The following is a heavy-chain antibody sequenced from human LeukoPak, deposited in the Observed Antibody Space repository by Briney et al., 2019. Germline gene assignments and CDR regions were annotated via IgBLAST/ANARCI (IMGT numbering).Heavy chain of an antibody. Sequence: ASVTVSCRASGYTFTSYYMHWVRQAPGQGLGWMGIINPSGGSTSYAQKFQGRVTMTRDMSTSTVYMELSSLRSEDTAVYYCATGLWFGKYLDVWGKGTTVTISS. V-gene: IGHV1-46*01. CDR3: ATGLWFGKYLDV. D-gene: IGHD3-10*01. CDR1: GYTFTSYY. J-gene: IGHJ6*04. CDR2: INPSGGST.